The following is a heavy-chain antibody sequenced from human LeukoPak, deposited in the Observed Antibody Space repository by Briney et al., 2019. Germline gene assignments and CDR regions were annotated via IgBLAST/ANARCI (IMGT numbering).Heavy chain of an antibody. CDR3: ARHYDYFDY. Sequence: ASETLSLTCTVSGGSISSSSYYWGWIRQPPGKGLEWIGSIYYSGSTYYNPSLKSRVTISVDTSKNQFSLNLNSVTATDTAVYHCARHYDYFDYWGQGTLVTVSS. CDR1: GGSISSSSYY. J-gene: IGHJ4*02. CDR2: IYYSGST. V-gene: IGHV4-39*01. D-gene: IGHD4-17*01.